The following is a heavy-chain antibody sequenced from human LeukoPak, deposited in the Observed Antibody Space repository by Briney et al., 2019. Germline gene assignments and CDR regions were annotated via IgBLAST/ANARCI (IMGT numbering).Heavy chain of an antibody. CDR2: ISSSGSTI. D-gene: IGHD2-15*01. CDR1: AFTFSSYE. CDR3: ARELRLPYFDY. V-gene: IGHV3-48*03. Sequence: PGGSLRLSCAASAFTFSSYEMNWVRQAPGKGLEWVSYISSSGSTIYYADSVKGRFTVSRDNAKNSLYLQMNSLRAEDTAVYYCARELRLPYFDYWGQGTLVTVSS. J-gene: IGHJ4*02.